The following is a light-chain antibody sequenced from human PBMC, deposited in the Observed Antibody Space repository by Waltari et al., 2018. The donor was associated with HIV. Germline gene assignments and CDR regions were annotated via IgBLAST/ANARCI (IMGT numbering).Light chain of an antibody. V-gene: IGKV1-6*01. CDR3: LQDYKYPYT. Sequence: AIQMTQSPSSLSASIGDRVAITCRASPAIRDDLTWYQQTPGNTPKLLIYGASRLQTGVPSNFSGSGSGTEFTLTISSLQPEDFAIYHSLQDYKYPYTFGQGTKLEIK. CDR2: GAS. J-gene: IGKJ2*01. CDR1: PAIRDD.